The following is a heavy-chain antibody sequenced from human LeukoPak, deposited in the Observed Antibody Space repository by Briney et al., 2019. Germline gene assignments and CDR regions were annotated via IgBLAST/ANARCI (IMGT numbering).Heavy chain of an antibody. V-gene: IGHV3-33*03. CDR1: KFTFSHYG. J-gene: IGHJ4*02. D-gene: IGHD4-11*01. CDR3: AKDAERGFDYSNSLQK. CDR2: VFNDGSNQ. Sequence: PGGSLRLSCAASKFTFSHYGMHWVRQAPGKGLEWVAVVFNDGSNQYYADSVKGRFTVPRDNSQNMLYLQMTSLRPEDTAVYYCAKDAERGFDYSNSLQKWGQGTLVTVSS.